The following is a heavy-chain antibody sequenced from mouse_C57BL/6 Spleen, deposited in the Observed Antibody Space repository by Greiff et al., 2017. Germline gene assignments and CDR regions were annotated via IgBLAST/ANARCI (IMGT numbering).Heavy chain of an antibody. Sequence: VQLQQPGAELVKPGASVKLSCKASGYTFTSYWMQWVKQRPGQGLEWIGEIDPSDSYTNYNQKFKGKATLTVDTSSSTAYMQLSSLTSEDSAVYYCAREGYYGSRDFDYWGQGTTLTVSS. J-gene: IGHJ2*01. CDR3: AREGYYGSRDFDY. D-gene: IGHD1-1*01. CDR2: IDPSDSYT. CDR1: GYTFTSYW. V-gene: IGHV1-50*01.